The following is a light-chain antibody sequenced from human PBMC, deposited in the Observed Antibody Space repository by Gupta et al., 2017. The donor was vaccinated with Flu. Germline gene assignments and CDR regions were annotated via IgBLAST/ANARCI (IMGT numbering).Light chain of an antibody. CDR2: GAS. V-gene: IGKV3-20*01. CDR3: QQFGTIPFT. CDR1: QGVSSNF. J-gene: IGKJ3*01. Sequence: EIVLTQSPGTLSLSPGDRATLSCRASQGVSSNFLAWYQQKPGQAPRLLMSGASYRATGTPDRFSGSGSGTDFTLVINSLEPGDIAVYFCQQFGTIPFTFGPGTRLEIK.